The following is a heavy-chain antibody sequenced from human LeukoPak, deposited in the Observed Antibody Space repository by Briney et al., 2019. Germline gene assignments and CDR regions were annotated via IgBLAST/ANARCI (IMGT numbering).Heavy chain of an antibody. Sequence: SETLSLTCTVSGGSISSYYWSWIRQPPGKGLEWIGYIYCSGSTNYNPSLKSRVTISVDTSKNQFSLKLSSVTAADTAVYCCARHIANWGSRYFDLWGRGTLVTVSS. V-gene: IGHV4-59*08. J-gene: IGHJ2*01. CDR2: IYCSGST. CDR3: ARHIANWGSRYFDL. CDR1: GGSISSYY. D-gene: IGHD7-27*01.